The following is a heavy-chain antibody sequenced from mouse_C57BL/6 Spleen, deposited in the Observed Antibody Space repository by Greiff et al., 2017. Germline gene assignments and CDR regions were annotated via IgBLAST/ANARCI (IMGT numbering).Heavy chain of an antibody. J-gene: IGHJ4*01. D-gene: IGHD1-1*01. CDR2: ISSGGSYT. CDR1: GFTFSSYG. Sequence: EVKLQESGGDLVKPGGSLKLSCAASGFTFSSYGMSWVRQTPDKRLEWVATISSGGSYTYYPDSVKGRFTISRDNAKKTLYLQMSSLKSEDTAMYYCARGGITTVVDPFYYAMDYWGQGTSVTVSS. V-gene: IGHV5-6*01. CDR3: ARGGITTVVDPFYYAMDY.